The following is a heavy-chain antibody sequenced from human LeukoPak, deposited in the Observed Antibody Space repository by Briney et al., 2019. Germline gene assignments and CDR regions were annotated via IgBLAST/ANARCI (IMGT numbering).Heavy chain of an antibody. CDR2: ISYDGSNK. CDR1: GFTFSSYA. CDR3: ASFRGYSGYDLGLRGRGHFDY. J-gene: IGHJ4*02. D-gene: IGHD5-12*01. V-gene: IGHV3-30*04. Sequence: GGSLRLSCAASGFTFSSYAMHWVRQAPGKGLEWVAVISYDGSNKYDADPVKGRFTISRDNSKNTLYLQMNSLRAEDTAVYYCASFRGYSGYDLGLRGRGHFDYWGQGTLVTVSS.